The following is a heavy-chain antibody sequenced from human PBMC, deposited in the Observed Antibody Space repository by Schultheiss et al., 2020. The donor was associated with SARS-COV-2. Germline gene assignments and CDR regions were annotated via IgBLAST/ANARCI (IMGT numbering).Heavy chain of an antibody. CDR3: ATDLFSGVHWFDP. D-gene: IGHD2-8*02. Sequence: SQTLSLTCTVSGASISSYYWNWIRQPAGKGLEWIGRIYTSGSTNYNPSLKSRVTISVDTSKNQFSLKLSSVTAADTAVYYCATDLFSGVHWFDPWGQGTLVTVSS. J-gene: IGHJ5*02. V-gene: IGHV4-4*07. CDR1: GASISSYY. CDR2: IYTSGST.